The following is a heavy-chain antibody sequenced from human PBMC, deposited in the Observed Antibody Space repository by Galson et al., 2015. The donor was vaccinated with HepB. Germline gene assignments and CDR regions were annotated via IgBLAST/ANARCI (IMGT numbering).Heavy chain of an antibody. CDR2: ISAYNGNT. CDR1: GYTFTSYG. V-gene: IGHV1-18*01. Sequence: SVKVSCKASGYTFTSYGISWVRQAPGQGLEWMGWISAYNGNTNYAQKLQGRVTMTTDTSTSTAYMELRSLRSDDTAVYYCAREQYVRGVMGPPPPNYYYYYGMDVWGQGTTVTVSS. J-gene: IGHJ6*02. D-gene: IGHD3-10*02. CDR3: AREQYVRGVMGPPPPNYYYYYGMDV.